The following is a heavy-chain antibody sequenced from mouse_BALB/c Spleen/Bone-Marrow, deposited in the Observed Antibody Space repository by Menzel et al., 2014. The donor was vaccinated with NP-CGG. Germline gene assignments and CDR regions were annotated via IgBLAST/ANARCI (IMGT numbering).Heavy chain of an antibody. CDR3: ARVYGWYFDV. Sequence: EVQLQQSGGGLVQPGGSLKLSCVASGFTSSSYGMSWARQTPDKRLELVATINNNGGSTYYPDSVKGQFTISRDNAKNTLYLQMSSLKSEDTAMYYCARVYGWYFDVWGAGTTVTVSS. CDR1: GFTSSSYG. CDR2: INNNGGST. J-gene: IGHJ1*01. D-gene: IGHD1-1*01. V-gene: IGHV5-6-3*01.